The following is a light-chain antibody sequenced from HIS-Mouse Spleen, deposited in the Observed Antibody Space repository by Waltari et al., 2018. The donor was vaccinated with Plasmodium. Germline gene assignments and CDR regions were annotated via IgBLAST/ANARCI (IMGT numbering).Light chain of an antibody. CDR3: SSYTSSSTRV. V-gene: IGLV2-14*01. CDR2: DVS. CDR1: RRAVGVYKH. J-gene: IGLJ2*01. Sequence: QSALTQPASVSGSPGQSITLSCTGTRRAVGVYKHVSWYQQHPGNAPKLMIYDVSNRPSGVSNRFSGSKSGNTASLTISGLQAEDEADYYCSSYTSSSTRVFGGGTKLTVL.